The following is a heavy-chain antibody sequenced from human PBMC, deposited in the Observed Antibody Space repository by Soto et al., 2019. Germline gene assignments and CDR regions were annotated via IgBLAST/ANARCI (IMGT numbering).Heavy chain of an antibody. V-gene: IGHV3-33*01. J-gene: IGHJ4*02. D-gene: IGHD2-2*01. Sequence: PGGSLRLSCAASGFTFSSYGMHWVRQAPGKGLEWVAVIWYDGSNKYYADSVKGRFTISIDNSKNTLYLQMNSLRAEDTAVYYCARGPLLKPSQYCSSTSCPANSTDFDYWGQGTLVTVSS. CDR3: ARGPLLKPSQYCSSTSCPANSTDFDY. CDR1: GFTFSSYG. CDR2: IWYDGSNK.